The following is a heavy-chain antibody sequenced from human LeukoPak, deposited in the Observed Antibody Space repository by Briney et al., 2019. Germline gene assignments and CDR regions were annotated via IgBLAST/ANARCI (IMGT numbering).Heavy chain of an antibody. J-gene: IGHJ5*01. D-gene: IGHD4-17*01. CDR2: ISAGADST. V-gene: IGHV3-23*01. CDR3: ARGVYADYDS. Sequence: PGGSLRLSCAASTFTFSSYPMSWLRQAPGKGLEWVSAISAGADSTYSADSVQGRFTISTDNSKNTLFLQLSSLRAPATAVYFCARGVYADYDSWGQGTLVTVSS. CDR1: TFTFSSYP.